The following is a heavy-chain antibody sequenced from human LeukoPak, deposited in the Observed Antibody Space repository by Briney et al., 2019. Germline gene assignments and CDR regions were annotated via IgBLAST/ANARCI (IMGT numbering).Heavy chain of an antibody. J-gene: IGHJ6*03. CDR1: GFTFSSYA. V-gene: IGHV3-64*01. Sequence: PGGSLRLSCAASGFTFSSYAMHWVRQAPGKGLEYVSAISSNGGSTYYANSVKGRFTISIDNSKNTLYLQMNSLRAEDTAVYYCAKGHYMDVWGKGTTVTVSS. CDR2: ISSNGGST. CDR3: AKGHYMDV.